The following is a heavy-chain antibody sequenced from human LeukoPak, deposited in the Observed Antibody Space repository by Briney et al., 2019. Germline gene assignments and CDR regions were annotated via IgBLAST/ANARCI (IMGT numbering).Heavy chain of an antibody. J-gene: IGHJ4*02. CDR3: ARHSTVGATIDY. D-gene: IGHD1-26*01. CDR2: TYYSGST. CDR1: GGSISSSSYY. Sequence: SETLSLTCTVSGGSISSSSYYWGWIRQPPGKGLEWIGSTYYSGSTYYNPSLKSRVTISVDTSKNQFSLKLSSVTAADTAVYYCARHSTVGATIDYWGQGTLVTVSS. V-gene: IGHV4-39*01.